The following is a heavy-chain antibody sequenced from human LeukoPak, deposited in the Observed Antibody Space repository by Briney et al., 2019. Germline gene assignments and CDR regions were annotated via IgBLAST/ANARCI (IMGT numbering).Heavy chain of an antibody. CDR1: GFTFSNYA. V-gene: IGHV3-23*01. D-gene: IGHD1-26*01. CDR3: AKDFPGGYYSEDAFDI. J-gene: IGHJ3*02. CDR2: LSGRGDNT. Sequence: GGSLRLSCAASGFTFSNYAMTWVRQAPGEGLEWVSSLSGRGDNTFYADSVKGRFTISRDNSENTLHLQMNSLRAEDTAVYYCAKDFPGGYYSEDAFDIWGQGTMVTVSS.